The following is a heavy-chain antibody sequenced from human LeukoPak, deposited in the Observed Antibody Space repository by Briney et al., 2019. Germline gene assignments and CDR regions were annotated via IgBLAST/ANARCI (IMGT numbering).Heavy chain of an antibody. V-gene: IGHV1-69*01. CDR1: GGTFSSYA. J-gene: IGHJ6*02. CDR3: ARLIYGDYVRGYYYYGMDV. D-gene: IGHD4-17*01. Sequence: PLASVKVSCKASGGTFSSYAISWVRQAPGQGLEWMGGIIPIFGTANYAQKFQGRVTITADESTSTAYMELSSLRSEDTAVYYCARLIYGDYVRGYYYYGMDVWGQGTTVTVSS. CDR2: IIPIFGTA.